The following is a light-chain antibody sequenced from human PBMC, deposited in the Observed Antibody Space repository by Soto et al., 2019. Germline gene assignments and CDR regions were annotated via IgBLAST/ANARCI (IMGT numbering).Light chain of an antibody. CDR1: NNVVGGYNY. Sequence: SVLNQPPSVFGAPGQAVTISRPGTNNVVGGYNYVSWYQQHPGKAPKLMIYDVSKRPSGVPDRFSGSKSGNTASLTISGLQAEDEADYYCCSYAGSYTYVFGTGTKVTVL. J-gene: IGLJ1*01. CDR2: DVS. CDR3: CSYAGSYTYV. V-gene: IGLV2-11*01.